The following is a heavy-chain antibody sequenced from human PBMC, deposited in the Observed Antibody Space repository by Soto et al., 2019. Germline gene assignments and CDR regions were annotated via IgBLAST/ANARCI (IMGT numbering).Heavy chain of an antibody. CDR2: IIPTVGMA. J-gene: IGHJ3*02. Sequence: QVQLVPSGAEVKKPGSSVKVSCKASGGTFSSNIISWVRQAPGQGLEWMGRIIPTVGMANYAQKFQGRVTISADKFTNTAYMELSSLRSEDSAVFFCASRVFGYGSSWSTFDIWGQGTMVIVSS. CDR1: GGTFSSNI. D-gene: IGHD6-13*01. V-gene: IGHV1-69*02. CDR3: ASRVFGYGSSWSTFDI.